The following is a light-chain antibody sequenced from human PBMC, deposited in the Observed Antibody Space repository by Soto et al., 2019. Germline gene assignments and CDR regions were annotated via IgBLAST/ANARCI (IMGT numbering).Light chain of an antibody. CDR3: SSYAGSNTVL. CDR2: EVS. CDR1: SSDVGAYNY. J-gene: IGLJ2*01. Sequence: QSALTQPPSASRSPGQSVTISCTGTSSDVGAYNYVSWYQQHPGKAPKLMIYEVSKRPSGVPDRFSGSKSGNTASLTVSGLQAEDEADYYCSSYAGSNTVLFGGGTKLTVL. V-gene: IGLV2-8*02.